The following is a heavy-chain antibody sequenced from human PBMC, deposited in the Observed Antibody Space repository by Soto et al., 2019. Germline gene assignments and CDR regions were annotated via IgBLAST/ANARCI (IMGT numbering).Heavy chain of an antibody. CDR1: GGSISSSSYY. CDR2: IYYSGST. Sequence: PSETLSLTCTVSGGSISSSSYYWGWIRQPPGKGLEWIGSIYYSGSTYYNPSLKSRVTISVDTSKNQFSLKLSSVTAADTAVYYCARRLAAAGENYYYYYGMDVWGHGTTVTVS. CDR3: ARRLAAAGENYYYYYGMDV. J-gene: IGHJ6*02. V-gene: IGHV4-39*01. D-gene: IGHD6-13*01.